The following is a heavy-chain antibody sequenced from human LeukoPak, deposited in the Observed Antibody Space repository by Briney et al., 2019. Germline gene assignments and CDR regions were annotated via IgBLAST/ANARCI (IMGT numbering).Heavy chain of an antibody. CDR3: ARAPPRAHFDY. V-gene: IGHV4-34*01. CDR2: INHSGST. Sequence: PSETLSLTCAVYGGSFSGYYWGWIRQPPGKGLEWIGEINHSGSTNYNPSLKSRVTISVDTSKNQFSLKLSSVTAADTAVYYCARAPPRAHFDYWGQGTLVTVSS. CDR1: GGSFSGYY. J-gene: IGHJ4*02.